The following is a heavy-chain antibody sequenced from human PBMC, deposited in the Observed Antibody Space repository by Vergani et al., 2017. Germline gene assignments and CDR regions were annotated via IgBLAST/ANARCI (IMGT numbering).Heavy chain of an antibody. CDR2: ISSSGSTI. CDR1: GFTFSSYE. D-gene: IGHD6-13*01. V-gene: IGHV3-48*03. CDR3: ARESNSWYFSGFDP. Sequence: EVQLVESGGGLVQPGGSLRLSCAASGFTFSSYEMNWVRQAPGKGLEWVSYISSSGSTIYYADSVKGRFTISRDNAKNSLYLQMNSLRAEDTAVYYCARESNSWYFSGFDPWGQGTLVTVSS. J-gene: IGHJ5*02.